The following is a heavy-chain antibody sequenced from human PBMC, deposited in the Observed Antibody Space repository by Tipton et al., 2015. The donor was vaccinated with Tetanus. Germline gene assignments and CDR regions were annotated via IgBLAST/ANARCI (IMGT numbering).Heavy chain of an antibody. V-gene: IGHV4-31*03. Sequence: TLSLTCSVSGASIKNSPYFWNWIRRSPGKGLEWIGYIYYSGDTFYNPSLKSRVTISVDTSKNQFSLNLRSVTAADTAVYYCARDQGGGRVVRLNWFDPWGQGTLVTVSS. CDR3: ARDQGGGRVVRLNWFDP. CDR2: IYYSGDT. CDR1: GASIKNSPYF. J-gene: IGHJ5*02. D-gene: IGHD6-6*01.